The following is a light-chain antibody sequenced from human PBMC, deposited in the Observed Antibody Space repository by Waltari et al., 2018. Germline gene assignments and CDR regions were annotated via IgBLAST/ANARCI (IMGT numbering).Light chain of an antibody. J-gene: IGLJ3*02. CDR1: SSNVGTYNY. V-gene: IGLV2-11*01. Sequence: QSALTQPRSVSGSPGQSVTISCTGTSSNVGTYNYVSWYQQYPGKPPNLLIFDVNKRPSGVPDRFSGSKSGYRASLTISGLRAEDEADYYCYSYAGSYIWVFGGGTKLTVL. CDR2: DVN. CDR3: YSYAGSYIWV.